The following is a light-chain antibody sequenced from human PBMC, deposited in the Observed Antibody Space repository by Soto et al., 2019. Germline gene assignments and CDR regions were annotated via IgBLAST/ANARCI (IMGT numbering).Light chain of an antibody. CDR3: SSYNTRNTEV. CDR2: EVS. Sequence: QSALTQPPSASGSPGQSVTISCTGTSSDVGGYNYVSWYQQHPGKATKLMIYEVSNRPSGVSDRFSASKSGNTASLTVSWLQAEDEADYYCSSYNTRNTEVFGTGTKVTVL. J-gene: IGLJ1*01. V-gene: IGLV2-8*01. CDR1: SSDVGGYNY.